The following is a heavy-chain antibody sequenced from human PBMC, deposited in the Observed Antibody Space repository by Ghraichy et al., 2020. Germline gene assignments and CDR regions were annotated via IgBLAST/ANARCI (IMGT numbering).Heavy chain of an antibody. D-gene: IGHD4-11*01. Sequence: ASVNVSCKASGYAFTDYGICWERQAPGQGLEWMGWISTYNGNTDYAQKVQGRVTMTTDTSTSTAYMELRSLKSDDTAVYYCARARRTTGFDYWGQGSLVTVSS. CDR3: ARARRTTGFDY. CDR1: GYAFTDYG. J-gene: IGHJ4*02. CDR2: ISTYNGNT. V-gene: IGHV1-18*01.